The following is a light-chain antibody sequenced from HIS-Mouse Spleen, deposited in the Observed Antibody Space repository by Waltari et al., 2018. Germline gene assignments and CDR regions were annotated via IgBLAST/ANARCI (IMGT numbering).Light chain of an antibody. Sequence: DIQMTQSPSSLSASVGDRVTITCLASQSISSYLNWYQQKPGKAPKLLIYAASSLQSGVPSRFSGSGSGTDVTLTISSLQPEDFATYYCQQSYSTPFTFGPGTKVDIK. J-gene: IGKJ3*01. V-gene: IGKV1-39*01. CDR3: QQSYSTPFT. CDR1: QSISSY. CDR2: AAS.